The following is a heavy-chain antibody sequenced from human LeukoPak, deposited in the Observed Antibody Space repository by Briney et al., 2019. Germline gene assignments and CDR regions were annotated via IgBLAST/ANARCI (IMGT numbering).Heavy chain of an antibody. CDR1: GGSISSSSYY. V-gene: IGHV4-39*07. D-gene: IGHD4/OR15-4a*01. Sequence: SETLSLTCTVSGGSISSSSYYWGWIRQPPGKGLEWIGSIYYSGSTYYNPSLKSRVTISVDTSKNQFSLKLSSVTAADTAVYYCARDRFYGGAVAPIDYWGQGTLVTVSS. J-gene: IGHJ4*02. CDR3: ARDRFYGGAVAPIDY. CDR2: IYYSGST.